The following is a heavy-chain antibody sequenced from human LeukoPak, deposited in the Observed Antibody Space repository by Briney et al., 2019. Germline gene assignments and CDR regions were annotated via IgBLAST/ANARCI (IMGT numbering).Heavy chain of an antibody. Sequence: ASVKVSCKASGYTFTSYYMHWVRQAPGQGLEWMGWIHPNSGATKYAQKFQGRVTMTRDTSISTAYMELSRLRSDDTAVYYCGTLLSNGPFDYWGQGSLVTVSS. V-gene: IGHV1-2*02. CDR2: IHPNSGAT. CDR3: GTLLSNGPFDY. J-gene: IGHJ4*02. CDR1: GYTFTSYY.